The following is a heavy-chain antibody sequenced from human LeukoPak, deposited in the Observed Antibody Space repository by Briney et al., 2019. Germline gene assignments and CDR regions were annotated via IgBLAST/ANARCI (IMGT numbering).Heavy chain of an antibody. CDR2: IKPDGSEK. J-gene: IGHJ4*02. D-gene: IGHD5-24*01. Sequence: GGSLRLSSAASGFTFGSFWMSWVRQAPGRGLEWVANIKPDGSEKYYVDSVRGRFTISRDNPQNSLYLQMSSLRADDTAVYYCARDDGYRSYDYGGQGTLVTVSS. CDR1: GFTFGSFW. V-gene: IGHV3-7*01. CDR3: ARDDGYRSYDY.